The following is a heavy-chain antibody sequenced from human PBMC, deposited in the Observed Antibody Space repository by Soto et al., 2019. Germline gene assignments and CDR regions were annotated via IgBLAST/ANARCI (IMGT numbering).Heavy chain of an antibody. V-gene: IGHV3-30*18. Sequence: PGGSVRLSCAASGFTFSSYGMHWVRQAPGKGLEWVAVISYDGSNKYYADSVKGRFTISRDNSKNTLYLQMNSLRAEDTAVYYCAKTSTLWFGELLGMDVWGQGTTVTVSS. CDR3: AKTSTLWFGELLGMDV. D-gene: IGHD3-10*01. J-gene: IGHJ6*01. CDR1: GFTFSSYG. CDR2: ISYDGSNK.